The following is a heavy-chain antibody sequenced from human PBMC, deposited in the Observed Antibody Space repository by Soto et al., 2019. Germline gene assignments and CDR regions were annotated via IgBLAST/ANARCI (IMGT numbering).Heavy chain of an antibody. J-gene: IGHJ4*02. CDR3: ASGIFRLVRAGRDY. D-gene: IGHD6-6*01. CDR2: IYHSGCT. Sequence: QVQLQESGPGLVKPSGTLSLTCAVSGGSISSSNWWSWVRQPPGKGLEWIGEIYHSGCTNYNPSLKSRVRISVDKAKTQFSLKLSSVTATDTAVYYCASGIFRLVRAGRDYWGQGTLVTVSS. V-gene: IGHV4-4*02. CDR1: GGSISSSNW.